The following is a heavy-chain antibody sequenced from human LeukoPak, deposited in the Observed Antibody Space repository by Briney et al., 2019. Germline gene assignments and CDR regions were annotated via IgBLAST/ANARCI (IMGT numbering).Heavy chain of an antibody. V-gene: IGHV3-30*18. CDR3: AKDRNPGDIVVVPAATLDY. CDR1: GFTFSSYG. CDR2: ISYDGSNK. Sequence: PGGSLRLSCAASGFTFSSYGMHWVRQAPGKGLEWVAVISYDGSNKYYADSVKGRFTISRDNSKNTLYLQMNSLRAEDTAVYYCAKDRNPGDIVVVPAATLDYWGQGTLVTVSS. D-gene: IGHD2-2*01. J-gene: IGHJ4*02.